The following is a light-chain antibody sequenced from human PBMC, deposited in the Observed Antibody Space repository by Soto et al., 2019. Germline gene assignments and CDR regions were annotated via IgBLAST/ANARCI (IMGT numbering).Light chain of an antibody. Sequence: QSVLTQPASVSGSPGQSITISCTGTSSDVGGYDCVSWYQHHPGKAPKLTIYEVSNRPSGVSNRFSGSKSGNTASLTISGLQAEDEAEYYCSSYTSSSTDVFGNGTKVTVL. V-gene: IGLV2-14*01. CDR3: SSYTSSSTDV. J-gene: IGLJ1*01. CDR1: SSDVGGYDC. CDR2: EVS.